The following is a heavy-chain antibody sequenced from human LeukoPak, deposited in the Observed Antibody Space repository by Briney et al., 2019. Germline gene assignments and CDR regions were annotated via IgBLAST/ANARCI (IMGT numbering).Heavy chain of an antibody. CDR3: ASLGYCSSTSCDAAWAEYFQH. CDR1: GFTFSSYA. CDR2: ISGSGGST. V-gene: IGHV3-23*01. J-gene: IGHJ1*01. D-gene: IGHD2-2*01. Sequence: PGGSLRLSCAASGFTFSSYAMSWVRQAPGKGLEWVSAISGSGGSTYYADSVKGRFTISRDNSKNTLYLQMNSLRAEDTAVYYCASLGYCSSTSCDAAWAEYFQHWGQGTLVTVSS.